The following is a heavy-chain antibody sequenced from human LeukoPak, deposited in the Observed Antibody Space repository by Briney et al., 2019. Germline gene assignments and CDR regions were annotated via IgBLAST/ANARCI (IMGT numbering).Heavy chain of an antibody. CDR3: ARDPYYYGSGGRGVY. Sequence: GGSLRLSCSASGFTVSSNYMSWVRQAPGKGLEWVSVIYSGGSTYYADSVKGRFTISRDNSKNTLYLQMNSLRAEDTAVYYCARDPYYYGSGGRGVYWGQGTLVTVSS. V-gene: IGHV3-66*01. J-gene: IGHJ4*02. CDR2: IYSGGST. D-gene: IGHD3-10*01. CDR1: GFTVSSNY.